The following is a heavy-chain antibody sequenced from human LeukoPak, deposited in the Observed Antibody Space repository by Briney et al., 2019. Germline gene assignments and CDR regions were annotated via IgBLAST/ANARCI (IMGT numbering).Heavy chain of an antibody. Sequence: GASVKVSCKASGYTFTSYYMHWVRQAPGQGLEWVGIINPSGGSTSYAQKFQGRVTMTRDTSTSTVYMELSSLRSEDTAVYYCARNPFGSGYYADFDYWGQGTLVTVSS. CDR1: GYTFTSYY. CDR2: INPSGGST. V-gene: IGHV1-46*01. J-gene: IGHJ4*02. D-gene: IGHD3-3*01. CDR3: ARNPFGSGYYADFDY.